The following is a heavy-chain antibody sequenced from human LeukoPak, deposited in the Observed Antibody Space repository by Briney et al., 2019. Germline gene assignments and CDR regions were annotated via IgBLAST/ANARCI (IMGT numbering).Heavy chain of an antibody. V-gene: IGHV4-4*07. CDR2: VYVTGST. J-gene: IGHJ6*03. D-gene: IGHD3-22*01. CDR3: ARLKYYDSTGYSPGYYMDV. CDR1: GGSIINYY. Sequence: SETLSLTCTVSGGSIINYYWSWIRQPAGTGLEWVGRVYVTGSTIYNPSLQSRLSMSVDTSKNQFSLRLTSVTAADTAVYYCARLKYYDSTGYSPGYYMDVWGKGITVTVSS.